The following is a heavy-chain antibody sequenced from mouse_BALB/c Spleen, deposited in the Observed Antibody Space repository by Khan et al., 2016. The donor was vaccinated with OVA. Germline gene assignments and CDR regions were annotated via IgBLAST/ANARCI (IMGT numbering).Heavy chain of an antibody. J-gene: IGHJ3*01. Sequence: EVQVVESGPDLVKPGASVKISCKASGYSFTLYYMSWVKQSHGKSLEWIGRVNPNTDNINYNQEFKGKAILTVDKSSNTAYMELRRLTSEDSAVDFCARGYDFFASWGQGTLVTVSA. CDR2: VNPNTDNI. D-gene: IGHD2-14*01. CDR3: ARGYDFFAS. CDR1: GYSFTLYY. V-gene: IGHV1-26*01.